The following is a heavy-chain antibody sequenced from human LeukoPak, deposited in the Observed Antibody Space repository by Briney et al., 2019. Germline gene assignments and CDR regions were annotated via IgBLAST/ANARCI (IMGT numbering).Heavy chain of an antibody. CDR3: VRHRDLGLTDNWIDP. Sequence: PSETLSLTCSVSSASFSSSSNYWGWIRQPPGKGLEWIGSIYYTGSTYYKSFLKSRVTISVDRSKNHFSLKLSSVTAADTGVYYCVRHRDLGLTDNWIDPWGQGTLVTVSS. J-gene: IGHJ5*02. V-gene: IGHV4-39*01. CDR1: SASFSSSSNY. CDR2: IYYTGST. D-gene: IGHD7-27*01.